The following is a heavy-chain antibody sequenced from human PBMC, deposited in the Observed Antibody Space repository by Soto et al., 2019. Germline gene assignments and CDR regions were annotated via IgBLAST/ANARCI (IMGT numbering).Heavy chain of an antibody. CDR3: ARDCAGYSSGWYQRGGFGY. J-gene: IGHJ4*02. Sequence: QVQLVESGGGVVQPGRSLRLSCAASGFTFSSYGMHWVRQAPGKGLEWVAVIWYDGSNKYYADSVKGRFTTSRDNSKNQLYLQMNSLRAEDTAVYYCARDCAGYSSGWYQRGGFGYWGQGTLVTVSS. CDR2: IWYDGSNK. D-gene: IGHD6-19*01. V-gene: IGHV3-33*01. CDR1: GFTFSSYG.